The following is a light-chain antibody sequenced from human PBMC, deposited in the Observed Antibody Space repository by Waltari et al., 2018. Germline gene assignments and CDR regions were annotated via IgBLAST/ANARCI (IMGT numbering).Light chain of an antibody. CDR2: DVS. J-gene: IGLJ1*01. Sequence: QSALTQPASVSGSPGQSITISCTGTSSDVGGYNYVSGYQQHPGKAPKLMLYDVSNRPSGVSNRFSGSKSGNTASLTISGLQAEDEADYYCSSYTSSSTFYVFGTGTKVTVL. CDR3: SSYTSSSTFYV. CDR1: SSDVGGYNY. V-gene: IGLV2-14*01.